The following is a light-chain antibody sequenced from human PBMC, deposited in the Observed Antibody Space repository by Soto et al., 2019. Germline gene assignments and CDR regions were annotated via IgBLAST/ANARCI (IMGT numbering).Light chain of an antibody. CDR3: QQSYSTPLT. CDR1: PSISSY. CDR2: AAS. Sequence: DIQMTQSPSSLSASVGDRVTITCRASPSISSYLNWYQQKPGKAPKLLIYAASSLQSGVPSRFSGSGSGTDFTLTISSLQPEAFATYYCQQSYSTPLTFGGGTKVEIK. J-gene: IGKJ4*01. V-gene: IGKV1-39*01.